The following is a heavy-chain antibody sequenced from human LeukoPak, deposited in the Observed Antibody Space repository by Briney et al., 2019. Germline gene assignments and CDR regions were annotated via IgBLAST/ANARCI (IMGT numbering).Heavy chain of an antibody. CDR1: GFTFSSYS. CDR2: ISSSSSYI. Sequence: PGGSLRLSCAASGFTFSSYSMNWVRQAPGKGLEWVSSISSSSSYIYYADSVKGRFTISRDNAKNSLYLQMNSLRAEDTAVYYCAREGNSGTRMSYYYYYMDVWGKGTTVTVSS. V-gene: IGHV3-21*01. D-gene: IGHD1-1*01. J-gene: IGHJ6*03. CDR3: AREGNSGTRMSYYYYYMDV.